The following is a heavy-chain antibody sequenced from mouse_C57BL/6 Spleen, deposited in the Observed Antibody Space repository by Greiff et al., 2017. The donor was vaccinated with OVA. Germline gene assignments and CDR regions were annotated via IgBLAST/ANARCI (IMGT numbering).Heavy chain of an antibody. D-gene: IGHD2-4*01. Sequence: EVQLVESGGGLVKPGGSLKLSCAASGFTFSDYGMHWVRQAPEKGLEWVAYISSGSSTIYYADTVKGRFTISRDNAKNTLFLQMTSLRSEDTAMYYCARTYYDYDVWFAYWGQGTLVTVSA. V-gene: IGHV5-17*01. J-gene: IGHJ3*01. CDR3: ARTYYDYDVWFAY. CDR1: GFTFSDYG. CDR2: ISSGSSTI.